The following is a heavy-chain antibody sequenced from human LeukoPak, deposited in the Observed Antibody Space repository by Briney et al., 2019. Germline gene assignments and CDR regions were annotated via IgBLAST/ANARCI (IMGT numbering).Heavy chain of an antibody. D-gene: IGHD3-22*01. CDR1: GFTFDDYT. J-gene: IGHJ4*02. CDR3: AKDLLPYYYDSSGYYFRGLTDY. V-gene: IGHV3-43*01. Sequence: PGGSLRLSCAASGFTFDDYTMHWVRQAPGKGLEWVSLISWDGGSTYYADSVKGRFTISRDNSKNSLYPQMNSLRTEDTALYYCAKDLLPYYYDSSGYYFRGLTDYWGQGTLVTVSS. CDR2: ISWDGGST.